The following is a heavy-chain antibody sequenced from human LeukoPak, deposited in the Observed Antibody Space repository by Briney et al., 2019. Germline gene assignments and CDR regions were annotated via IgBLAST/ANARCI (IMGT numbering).Heavy chain of an antibody. J-gene: IGHJ3*02. D-gene: IGHD6-25*01. Sequence: GGSLRLSCAASGFTVSTNYMSWVRQAPGKGLEWVSFIYSDVNTYYADSVQGRFTISSDNSKNNPFLQMTNLRADGTAVYYFARRGDYGCEIWGQGTMVTVSS. V-gene: IGHV3-53*01. CDR3: ARRGDYGCEI. CDR1: GFTVSTNY. CDR2: IYSDVNT.